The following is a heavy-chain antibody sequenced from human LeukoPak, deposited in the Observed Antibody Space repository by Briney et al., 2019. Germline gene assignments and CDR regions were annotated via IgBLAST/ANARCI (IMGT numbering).Heavy chain of an antibody. Sequence: GGSLRLSCAASGLTFSNYAVKWVRQAPGKGLEWVSTISANGGATYYADSVKGRFTISRDNSKNTLFLQMNSLRAEDTAVYYCASHSGSYLGDAFDIWGQGTMVTVSS. V-gene: IGHV3-23*01. CDR2: ISANGGAT. J-gene: IGHJ3*02. CDR1: GLTFSNYA. CDR3: ASHSGSYLGDAFDI. D-gene: IGHD1-26*01.